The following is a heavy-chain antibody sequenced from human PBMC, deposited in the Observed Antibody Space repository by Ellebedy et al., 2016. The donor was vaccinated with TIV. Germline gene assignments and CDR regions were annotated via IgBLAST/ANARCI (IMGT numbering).Heavy chain of an antibody. V-gene: IGHV3-74*01. D-gene: IGHD1-1*01. J-gene: IGHJ4*02. CDR3: VRGGQLDC. CDR1: GFTFSRNS. Sequence: GESLKISCAASGFTFSRNSMHWVRQAPGKGLVWVSRINSDGSSTNYADSVKGRFTISRDNAKNTLYLQMNSLRAEDTAVYYCVRGGQLDCWGQGTLVTVSS. CDR2: INSDGSST.